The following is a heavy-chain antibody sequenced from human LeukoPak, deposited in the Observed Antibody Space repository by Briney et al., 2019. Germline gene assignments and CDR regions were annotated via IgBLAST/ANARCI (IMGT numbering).Heavy chain of an antibody. D-gene: IGHD3-3*01. J-gene: IGHJ4*02. CDR1: GGSISSGDYY. CDR3: ARFTLYYDFWSGPSAPNYFDY. Sequence: SETLSLTCTVSGGSISSGDYYWSWIRQPPGKGLEWIGYIYYSGSTYYNPSLKSRVTISVDTSKNQFSLKLSSVTDADTAVYYCARFTLYYDFWSGPSAPNYFDYWGQGTLVTVSS. V-gene: IGHV4-30-4*08. CDR2: IYYSGST.